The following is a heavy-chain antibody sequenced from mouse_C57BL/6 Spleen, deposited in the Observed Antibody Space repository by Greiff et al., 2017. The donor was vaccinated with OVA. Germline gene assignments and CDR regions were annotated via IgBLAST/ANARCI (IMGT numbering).Heavy chain of an antibody. CDR2: IYPGDGDT. CDR1: GYAFSSSW. CDR3: ARSFPLYFDY. Sequence: QVQLQQSGPELVKPGASVKISCKASGYAFSSSWMNWVQQRPGKGLEWIGRIYPGDGDTNYNGKFKGKPTLTADKSSSTAYMQLSILTSEDSAVYFCARSFPLYFDYWGQGTTLTVSS. D-gene: IGHD1-2*01. J-gene: IGHJ2*01. V-gene: IGHV1-82*01.